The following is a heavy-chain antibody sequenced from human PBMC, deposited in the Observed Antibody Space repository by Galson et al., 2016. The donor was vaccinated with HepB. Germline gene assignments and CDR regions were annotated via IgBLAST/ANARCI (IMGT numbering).Heavy chain of an antibody. D-gene: IGHD5-24*01. CDR2: IIPLYGTT. CDR3: ARVRDGYNKYYHYGLDV. CDR1: GGTFSSYA. Sequence: SCKASGGTFSSYAMNWARQAPGRGLEWMGGIIPLYGTTNYAQKFQGRVTITADESTSTAYMELSSLRSEDTAVYYCARVRDGYNKYYHYGLDVWGQGTTVTVSS. V-gene: IGHV1-69*01. J-gene: IGHJ6*02.